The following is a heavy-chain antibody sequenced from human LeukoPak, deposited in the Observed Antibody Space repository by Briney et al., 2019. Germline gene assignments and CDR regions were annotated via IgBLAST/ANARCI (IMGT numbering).Heavy chain of an antibody. Sequence: GGTLSLSCAASGFTFSSYAMSWVRQAPGQGLERVSGIITSGGSSSYADSVKGRFTISRDTPRNTLYMQMSSLRAEDTALYYCAIMHPYYDGSGYWVQWGQGTLVTVSS. CDR1: GFTFSSYA. V-gene: IGHV3-23*01. CDR2: IITSGGSS. D-gene: IGHD3-22*01. CDR3: AIMHPYYDGSGYWVQ. J-gene: IGHJ4*02.